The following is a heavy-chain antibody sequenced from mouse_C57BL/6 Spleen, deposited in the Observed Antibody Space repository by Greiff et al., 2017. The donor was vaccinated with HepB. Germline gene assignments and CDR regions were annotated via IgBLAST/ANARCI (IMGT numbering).Heavy chain of an antibody. V-gene: IGHV5-9-1*02. D-gene: IGHD2-4*01. CDR3: TRDTVYDYDGRGDFYYAMDD. CDR2: ISSGGDYI. CDR1: GFTFSSYA. J-gene: IGHJ4*01. Sequence: EVQRVESGEGLVKPGGSLKLSCAASGFTFSSYAMSWVRQTPEKRLEWVAYISSGGDYIYYADTVKGRFTISRDNARNTLYLQMSSLKSEDTAMYYCTRDTVYDYDGRGDFYYAMDDWGQGTSVTVSS.